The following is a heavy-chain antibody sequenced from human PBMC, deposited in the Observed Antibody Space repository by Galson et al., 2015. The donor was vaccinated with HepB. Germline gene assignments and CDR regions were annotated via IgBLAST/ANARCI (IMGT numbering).Heavy chain of an antibody. J-gene: IGHJ6*03. V-gene: IGHV1-3*01. CDR3: ARVIAVAGTYYYYYMDV. CDR2: INAGNGNT. CDR1: GYTFTSYA. D-gene: IGHD6-19*01. Sequence: SVKVSCKASGYTFTSYAMHWVRQAPGQRLEWMGWINAGNGNTKYSQKFQGRVTITRDTSASTAYMELSSLRSEDTAVYYCARVIAVAGTYYYYYMDVWGKGTTVTVSS.